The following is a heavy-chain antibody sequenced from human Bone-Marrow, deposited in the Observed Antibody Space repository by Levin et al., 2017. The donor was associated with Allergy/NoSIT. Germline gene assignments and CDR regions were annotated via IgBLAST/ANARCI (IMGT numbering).Heavy chain of an antibody. V-gene: IGHV4-30-2*01. CDR3: ARAYSGYDFGIDS. J-gene: IGHJ4*02. Sequence: SSETLSLTCAVSGGSISRGGYAWSWIRQPPGKGLEWIGNIHHTGKTYYNPSLKSRLTISIDRSKNKFSLMLNSVTAADTAGYYCARAYSGYDFGIDSWGQGTLVTVSS. D-gene: IGHD5-12*01. CDR2: IHHTGKT. CDR1: GGSISRGGYA.